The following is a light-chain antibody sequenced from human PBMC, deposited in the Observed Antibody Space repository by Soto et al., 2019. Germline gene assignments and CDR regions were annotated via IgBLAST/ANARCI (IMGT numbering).Light chain of an antibody. CDR3: QSYASSLSANFV. J-gene: IGLJ1*01. V-gene: IGLV1-40*01. CDR2: GNN. CDR1: ISNIGAGYD. Sequence: QSVLTQPPSVSGAPVQRVTISFTGSISNIGAGYDVHWYQQLPGKAPKLLIYGNNNRPSGVPDRFSGSKSGTSASLAITGLRADDEADYYCQSYASSLSANFVFGTGTKVTVL.